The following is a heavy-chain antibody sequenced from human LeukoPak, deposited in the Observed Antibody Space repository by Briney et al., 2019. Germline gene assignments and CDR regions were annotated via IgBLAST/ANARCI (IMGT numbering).Heavy chain of an antibody. J-gene: IGHJ6*04. D-gene: IGHD6-13*01. Sequence: SETLSLTCTVSGGSISSGDYYWSWIRQPPGKGLEWIGYIYYSGSTYYNPSLKSRVTISVDTSKNQSSLKLSSVTAADTAVYYCARETGGIAAAGTRYYYYGMDVWGKGTTVTVSS. CDR2: IYYSGST. V-gene: IGHV4-30-4*01. CDR3: ARETGGIAAAGTRYYYYGMDV. CDR1: GGSISSGDYY.